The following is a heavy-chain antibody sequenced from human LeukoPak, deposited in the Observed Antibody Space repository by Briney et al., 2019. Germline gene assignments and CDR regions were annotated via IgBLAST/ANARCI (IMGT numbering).Heavy chain of an antibody. CDR2: IYSGGST. CDR3: AKDASSGSHFDY. D-gene: IGHD6-25*01. Sequence: GGSLRLSCAASGFTVSSNYMSWVRQAPGKGLEWVSVIYSGGSTCYADSVKGRFTISRDNSKNTLYLQMNSLRAEDTAVYYCAKDASSGSHFDYWGQGTLVTVSS. V-gene: IGHV3-53*01. CDR1: GFTVSSNY. J-gene: IGHJ4*02.